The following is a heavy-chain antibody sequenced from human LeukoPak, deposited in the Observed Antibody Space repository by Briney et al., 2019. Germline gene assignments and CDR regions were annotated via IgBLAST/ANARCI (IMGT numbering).Heavy chain of an antibody. CDR3: ARARGGYDFDY. CDR2: IKQDGSEK. Sequence: PPGGSLRLSCAASGFTFTSYWMNWVRQAPGKGLEWVANIKQDGSEKYYVDSVKGRFTISRDNAKNSLYLQLNSLRAEDTAVYYCARARGGYDFDYWGQGTLVTVSS. V-gene: IGHV3-7*03. CDR1: GFTFTSYW. D-gene: IGHD5-12*01. J-gene: IGHJ4*02.